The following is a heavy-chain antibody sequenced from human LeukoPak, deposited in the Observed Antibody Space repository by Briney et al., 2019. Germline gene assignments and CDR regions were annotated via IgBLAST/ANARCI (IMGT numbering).Heavy chain of an antibody. V-gene: IGHV1-18*01. CDR3: ARDTKTTTMAGGNDY. D-gene: IGHD3-16*01. Sequence: ASVKVSCKAVGFTFTSYGVSWVRQAPGQGLEWMRWISAYNGNTHFAQKLQDRVTLTTDTSTSTAYMELRSLTSDDTAVYFCARDTKTTTMAGGNDYWGQGTLVTVSS. CDR1: GFTFTSYG. J-gene: IGHJ4*02. CDR2: ISAYNGNT.